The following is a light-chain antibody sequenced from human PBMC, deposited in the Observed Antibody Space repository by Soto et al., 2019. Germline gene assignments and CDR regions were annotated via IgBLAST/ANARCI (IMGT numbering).Light chain of an antibody. Sequence: EIVMTQCPATLSVSPGEGATLSCRASQSVSSKLAWYQQKPGQAPRLLIYGASSRATGIPDRFSGSGSGTDFTLTISRLEPEDFAVYYCQQYGSSPRTFGQGTKVDI. V-gene: IGKV3-20*01. CDR2: GAS. CDR3: QQYGSSPRT. CDR1: QSVSSK. J-gene: IGKJ1*01.